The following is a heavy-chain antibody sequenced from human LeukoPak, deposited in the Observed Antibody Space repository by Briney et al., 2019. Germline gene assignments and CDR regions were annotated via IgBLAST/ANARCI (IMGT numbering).Heavy chain of an antibody. CDR2: IYYSGST. Sequence: SETLSLTCTVSGGSISSYYWSWIRQPPGKGLEWIGYIYYSGSTTNNPSLKRRVTISVDTSKNQFSPKLGSVTAADTAVYYCAATYYYDSSGYWGYFDYWGQGTLVTVSS. CDR3: AATYYYDSSGYWGYFDY. CDR1: GGSISSYY. D-gene: IGHD3-22*01. V-gene: IGHV4-59*08. J-gene: IGHJ4*02.